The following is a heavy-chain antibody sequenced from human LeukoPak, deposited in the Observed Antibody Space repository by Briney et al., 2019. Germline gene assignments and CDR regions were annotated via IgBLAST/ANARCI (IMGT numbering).Heavy chain of an antibody. CDR3: ARAGFSNYVWGPDY. V-gene: IGHV4-31*03. CDR2: IYYSGST. CDR1: GGSISSGGYY. Sequence: SETLSLTCTVSGGSISSGGYYWSWIRQHPGKGLEWIGYIYYSGSTYYNPSLKSRVTISVDTSKNQFSLKLSSVTAADTAVYYCARAGFSNYVWGPDYWGQGTLVTVSS. J-gene: IGHJ4*02. D-gene: IGHD3-16*01.